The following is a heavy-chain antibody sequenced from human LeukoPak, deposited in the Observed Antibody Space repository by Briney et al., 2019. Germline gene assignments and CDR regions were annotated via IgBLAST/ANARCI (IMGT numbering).Heavy chain of an antibody. CDR2: IYHSGST. J-gene: IGHJ4*02. CDR1: GGSISSGGYY. Sequence: SETLSLTCTVSGGSISSGGYYWSWIRQPPGKGLEWIGYIYHSGSTYYNPSLKSRVTISVDRSKNQFSLKLSSVTAADTVVYYCARSQLGGEGYYFDYWGQGTLVTVSS. CDR3: ARSQLGGEGYYFDY. V-gene: IGHV4-30-2*01. D-gene: IGHD7-27*01.